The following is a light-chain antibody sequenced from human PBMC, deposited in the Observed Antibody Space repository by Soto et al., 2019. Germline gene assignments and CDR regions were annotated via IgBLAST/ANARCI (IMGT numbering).Light chain of an antibody. CDR1: SSDVGGYNY. CDR2: EVS. J-gene: IGLJ2*01. CDR3: SSYTSSSTLGV. Sequence: QSALTQPASVSGSPGQSITISCTGTSSDVGGYNYVSWYQQHPGKAPKLMIYEVSNRLSGVSNRFSGSKSGNTASLTISGLQAEDEADYYCSSYTSSSTLGVFGGGTQLTVL. V-gene: IGLV2-14*01.